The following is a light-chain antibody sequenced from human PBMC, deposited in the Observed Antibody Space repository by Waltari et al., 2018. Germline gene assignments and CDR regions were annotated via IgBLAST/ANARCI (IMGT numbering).Light chain of an antibody. CDR2: DVI. CDR1: SSDVGGYNQ. Sequence: QSALTQPRSVSGSPGQSVTISCTGTSSDVGGYNQVAGYQQNPGQAPKIMIYDVIKRPSWVPDRFSGSHSGNPAYLTISALQAEDESDYYCCSYAGSYPFVVFGGGTKLTVL. J-gene: IGLJ2*01. V-gene: IGLV2-11*01. CDR3: CSYAGSYPFVV.